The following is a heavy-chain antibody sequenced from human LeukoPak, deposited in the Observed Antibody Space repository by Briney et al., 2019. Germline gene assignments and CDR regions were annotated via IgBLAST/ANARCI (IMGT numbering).Heavy chain of an antibody. CDR1: GFIFSSYW. CDR2: IKQDGSEK. CDR3: GRSMDV. J-gene: IGHJ6*02. V-gene: IGHV3-7*03. Sequence: GGSLRLSCAASGFIFSSYWMHWIRQAPGKGLEWVANIKQDGSEKYYVDSVKGRFTISRDNAKNSLYLQMNSLRAEDTAVYYCGRSMDVWGQGTTVTVSS.